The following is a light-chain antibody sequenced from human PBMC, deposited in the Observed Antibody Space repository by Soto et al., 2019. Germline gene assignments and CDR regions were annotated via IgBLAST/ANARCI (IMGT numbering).Light chain of an antibody. Sequence: QSALTQPPSVSGSPGQSVTISCTGTSSDVGSYNRVSWYQQPPGTAPKLMIYEVSNRPSGVPDRFSGSKSGNTASLTISRLQAEDEADYYCSSYTSSSTVVFGGGTKVTVL. V-gene: IGLV2-18*02. CDR3: SSYTSSSTVV. J-gene: IGLJ2*01. CDR1: SSDVGSYNR. CDR2: EVS.